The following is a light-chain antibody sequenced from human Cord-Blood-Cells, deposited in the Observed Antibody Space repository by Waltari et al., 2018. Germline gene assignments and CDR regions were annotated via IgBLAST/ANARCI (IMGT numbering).Light chain of an antibody. J-gene: IGLJ2*01. Sequence: QSALTQPASVSGSPGQSITISCTGTSSDVGGYNYVSWHQQHTGKAPKLMIYDVSKRPSVVSNRFSGSKSGTTASLTISGVQAAEEADYCCSSYTSSSTFVVFGGGTKLTVL. V-gene: IGLV2-14*01. CDR3: SSYTSSSTFVV. CDR2: DVS. CDR1: SSDVGGYNY.